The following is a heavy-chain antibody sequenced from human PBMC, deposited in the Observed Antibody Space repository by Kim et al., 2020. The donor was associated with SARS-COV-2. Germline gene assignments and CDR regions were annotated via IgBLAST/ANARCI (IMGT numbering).Heavy chain of an antibody. Sequence: NKYYADSVKGRFTISRDNSKNTLYLQMNSLRAEDTAVYYCARGSNSVDYWGQGTLVTVSS. J-gene: IGHJ4*02. D-gene: IGHD4-4*01. CDR3: ARGSNSVDY. CDR2: NK. V-gene: IGHV3-33*01.